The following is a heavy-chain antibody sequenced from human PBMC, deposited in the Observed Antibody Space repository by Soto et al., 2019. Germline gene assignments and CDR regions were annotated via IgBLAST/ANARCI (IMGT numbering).Heavy chain of an antibody. CDR3: AKRGGCRIAAAGHFDY. J-gene: IGHJ4*02. Sequence: EVQLVESGGGLVQPGRSLRLSCAASGFTFDDYAMHWVRQAPGKGLEWVSGISWNSGSIGYADSVKGRFTISRDNAKNSLYLQMNSLRAEDTALYYCAKRGGCRIAAAGHFDYWGQGTLVTVSS. CDR1: GFTFDDYA. D-gene: IGHD6-13*01. CDR2: ISWNSGSI. V-gene: IGHV3-9*01.